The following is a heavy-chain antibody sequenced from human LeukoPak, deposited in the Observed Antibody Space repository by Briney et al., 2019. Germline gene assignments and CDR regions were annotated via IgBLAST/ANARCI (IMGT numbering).Heavy chain of an antibody. CDR1: GYTFTVHY. Sequence: ASLKVSCKASGYTFTVHYLHRLRQAPGQGLEWMGWIKPDSGATNFAQNFQGRVTMTSDTSINTAYMELGSLTSDDTAMYYCARDHDYGPDYWGQGTLVTVSA. J-gene: IGHJ4*02. CDR3: ARDHDYGPDY. CDR2: IKPDSGAT. D-gene: IGHD4/OR15-4a*01. V-gene: IGHV1-2*02.